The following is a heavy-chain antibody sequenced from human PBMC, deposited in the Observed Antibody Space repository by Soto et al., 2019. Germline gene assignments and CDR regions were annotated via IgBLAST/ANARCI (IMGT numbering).Heavy chain of an antibody. V-gene: IGHV1-69*04. J-gene: IGHJ4*02. CDR1: VGTFSSYT. Sequence: SVKVSCNASVGTFSSYTISWVRQAPGQRLEWMGRIIPILGIANYAQKFQGRVTITADKSASKAYMELSRLRYEDTAVYYCAREKIKSTDFFDNRGRGTLVTVSS. CDR3: AREKIKSTDFFDN. CDR2: IIPILGIA. D-gene: IGHD2-2*01.